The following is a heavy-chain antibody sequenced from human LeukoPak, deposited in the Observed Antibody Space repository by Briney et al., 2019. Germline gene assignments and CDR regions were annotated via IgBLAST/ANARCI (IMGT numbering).Heavy chain of an antibody. CDR2: IYSGGST. J-gene: IGHJ4*02. Sequence: ETLSLTCAVSGGSISSSNWWSWVRQAPGKGLEWVSVIYSGGSTYYADSVKGRFTISRDNSKNTLYLQMNSLRAEDTAVYYCARDPGDGYFDYWGQGTLVTVSS. V-gene: IGHV3-53*01. D-gene: IGHD1-26*01. CDR1: GGSISSSNW. CDR3: ARDPGDGYFDY.